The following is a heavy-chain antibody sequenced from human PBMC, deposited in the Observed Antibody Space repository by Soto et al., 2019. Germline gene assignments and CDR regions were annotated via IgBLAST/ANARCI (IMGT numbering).Heavy chain of an antibody. CDR2: ISWNVGSI. CDR3: AKGVAGWYYFDY. CDR1: GFTFDDYA. V-gene: IGHV3-9*01. D-gene: IGHD3-3*01. Sequence: EVPLVESGGGLVQPGRSLRLSCAASGFTFDDYAMHWVRQAPGKGLEWVSGISWNVGSIAYADSVKGRFTISRDNAKNSLYLQMNILRAEDTALYYCAKGVAGWYYFDYWGQGTLVTVSS. J-gene: IGHJ4*02.